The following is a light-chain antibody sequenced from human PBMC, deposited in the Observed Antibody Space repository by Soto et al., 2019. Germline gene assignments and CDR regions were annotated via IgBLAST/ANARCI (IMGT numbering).Light chain of an antibody. Sequence: EIVMTQSPGTLSLSPGERATLSFRASQSVSSSYLAWYQRKPGQAPRLLIYDASSRATGIPDRFSGFGSGTDFTLTISRLEPEDFAVYYCQQYGSSPLTFGGGTKVDI. V-gene: IGKV3-20*01. CDR1: QSVSSSY. J-gene: IGKJ4*01. CDR3: QQYGSSPLT. CDR2: DAS.